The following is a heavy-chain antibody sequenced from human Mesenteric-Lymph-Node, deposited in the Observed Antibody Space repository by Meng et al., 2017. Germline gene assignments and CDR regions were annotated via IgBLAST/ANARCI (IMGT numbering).Heavy chain of an antibody. CDR3: GREPSFGEHDY. J-gene: IGHJ4*02. CDR2: INRDGREK. Sequence: ETLSLTCVASGFTTSHWMNWVRQAPGKGLEWVANINRDGREKYYLDSVKGRFTISRDNARDSVYLQMNSLRPEDTAVYYCGREPSFGEHDYWGQGTLVTVSS. D-gene: IGHD3-10*01. CDR1: GFTTSHW. V-gene: IGHV3-7*01.